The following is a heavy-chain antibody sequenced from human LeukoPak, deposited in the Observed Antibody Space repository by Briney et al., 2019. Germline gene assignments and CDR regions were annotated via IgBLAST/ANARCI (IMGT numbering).Heavy chain of an antibody. Sequence: PSETLSLTCTVSGGSISSYYWSWIRQPPGKGLEWIGEIYHSGSTNYNPSLKSRVTISVDKSKNQFSLKLSSVTAADTAVYYCARDGIAGFDYWGQGTLVTVSS. V-gene: IGHV4-59*12. CDR3: ARDGIAGFDY. J-gene: IGHJ4*02. CDR2: IYHSGST. D-gene: IGHD6-13*01. CDR1: GGSISSYY.